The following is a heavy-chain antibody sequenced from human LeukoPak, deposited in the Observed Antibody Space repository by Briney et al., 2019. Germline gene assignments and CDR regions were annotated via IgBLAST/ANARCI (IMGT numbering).Heavy chain of an antibody. CDR3: ARGHKGLQV. CDR2: IKQDGSEK. CDR1: GITLSTYW. J-gene: IGHJ6*02. Sequence: GGSLRLSCAGSGITLSTYWMSWVRQALGKGLEWVAYIKQDGSEKYYVDSVKGRFTISRDNAKNSLHLEMNSLRAEDTAVYYCARGHKGLQVWGQGTTVTVSS. D-gene: IGHD3-16*01. V-gene: IGHV3-7*05.